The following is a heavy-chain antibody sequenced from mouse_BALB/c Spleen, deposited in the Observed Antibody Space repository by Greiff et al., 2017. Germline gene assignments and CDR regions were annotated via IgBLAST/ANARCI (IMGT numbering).Heavy chain of an antibody. Sequence: VQLKQSGPELVKPGASVKISCKASGYTFTDYNMHWVKQSHGKSLEWIGYIYPYNGGTGYNQKFKSKATLTVDNSSSTAYMELRSLTSEDSAVYYCASDYGSSYEDYFDYWGQGTTLTVSS. CDR3: ASDYGSSYEDYFDY. CDR2: IYPYNGGT. CDR1: GYTFTDYN. J-gene: IGHJ2*01. D-gene: IGHD1-1*01. V-gene: IGHV1S29*02.